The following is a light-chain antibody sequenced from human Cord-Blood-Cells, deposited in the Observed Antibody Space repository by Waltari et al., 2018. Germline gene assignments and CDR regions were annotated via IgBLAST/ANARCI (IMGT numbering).Light chain of an antibody. Sequence: DIQMTQSPSSLSASVGDRVNITCRASQSISSYLNWYQQKPGKAPKLLIYAASSLQSWVPSRFSGSGSGTDFTLTISSLQPEDFATYYCQQSYSTPFTFGPGTKVDIK. CDR3: QQSYSTPFT. CDR2: AAS. V-gene: IGKV1-39*01. J-gene: IGKJ3*01. CDR1: QSISSY.